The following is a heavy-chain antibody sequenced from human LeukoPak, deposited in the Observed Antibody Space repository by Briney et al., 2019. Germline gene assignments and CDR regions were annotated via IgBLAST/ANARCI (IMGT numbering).Heavy chain of an antibody. CDR1: GDSISSGRYY. Sequence: PSETLSLTCTVSGDSISSGRYYWSWVRQPAGKELEWIGRIYTSGKTDYNPYTPSLKSRVTVSLDTSKNQLSLFLTSATAADTAMYYCTRSFSGSYYFEYWGQGTLVTVSS. D-gene: IGHD1-26*01. V-gene: IGHV4-61*02. CDR3: TRSFSGSYYFEY. J-gene: IGHJ4*02. CDR2: IYTSGKT.